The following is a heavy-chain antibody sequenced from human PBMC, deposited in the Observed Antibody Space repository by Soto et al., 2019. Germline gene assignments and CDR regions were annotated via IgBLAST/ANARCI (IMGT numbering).Heavy chain of an antibody. D-gene: IGHD4-17*01. CDR3: ARGRAYKGRFIDYGDYSLDFGY. CDR1: GFTFSSYG. J-gene: IGHJ4*02. V-gene: IGHV3-33*01. CDR2: IWYDGSNK. Sequence: QVQLVESGGGVVQPGRSLRLSCAASGFTFSSYGMHWVRQAPGKGLEWVAVIWYDGSNKYYADSVKGRFTISRDNSKNTLYLQMNSLRAEDTAVYYCARGRAYKGRFIDYGDYSLDFGYWGQGTLVTVSS.